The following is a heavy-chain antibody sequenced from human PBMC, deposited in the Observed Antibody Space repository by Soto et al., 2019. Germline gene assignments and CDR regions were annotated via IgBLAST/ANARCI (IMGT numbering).Heavy chain of an antibody. Sequence: XETLSLTCTVSGGSISSFYWSWIRQPPGKGLEWIGYIHRTVGASYDPSLKSRVTLSLDTSKSQVSLTLNSVTAADTAVYYCARDMHAGFTHYFDPWGQGTLVTVSS. D-gene: IGHD1-26*01. CDR2: IHRTVGA. V-gene: IGHV4-59*01. J-gene: IGHJ5*02. CDR3: ARDMHAGFTHYFDP. CDR1: GGSISSFY.